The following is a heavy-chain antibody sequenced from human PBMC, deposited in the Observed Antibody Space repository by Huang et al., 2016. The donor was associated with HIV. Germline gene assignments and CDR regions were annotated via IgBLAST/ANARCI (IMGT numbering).Heavy chain of an antibody. Sequence: QVQLQESGPGLVKPSQTLSLTCTVSVGSISSGSYYWSWIRQPAGTGLEWIGHIYTSESTNYNPSLRSRVTISVNTSKNEFSLKVNTVTAADTAVYYCARDPYSSTWGRPFDIWGQGTLVTVSS. CDR1: VGSISSGSYY. CDR3: ARDPYSSTWGRPFDI. CDR2: IYTSEST. J-gene: IGHJ3*02. V-gene: IGHV4-61*09. D-gene: IGHD6-13*01.